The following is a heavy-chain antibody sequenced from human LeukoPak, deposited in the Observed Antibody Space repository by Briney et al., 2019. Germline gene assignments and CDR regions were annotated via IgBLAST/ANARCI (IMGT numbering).Heavy chain of an antibody. CDR3: AKLQRDYCSGGSCGTIDY. Sequence: SETLSLTCTVSSGSISSSSYYCGWIRQPPGKGLEWIGSIYYSGSTYYNPSLKSRVTMSVDKSKNPLSLKLSSVTAEDTAVYYCAKLQRDYCSGGSCGTIDYWGQGTLATVSS. D-gene: IGHD2-15*01. CDR1: SGSISSSSYY. CDR2: IYYSGST. J-gene: IGHJ4*02. V-gene: IGHV4-39*01.